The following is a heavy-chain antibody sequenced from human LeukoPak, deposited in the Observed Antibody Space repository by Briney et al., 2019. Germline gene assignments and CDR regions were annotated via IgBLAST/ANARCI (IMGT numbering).Heavy chain of an antibody. CDR2: IRYDESDK. V-gene: IGHV3-30*02. CDR3: AKDFNWAFDY. J-gene: IGHJ4*02. CDR1: GFTFSHYG. Sequence: GGSLRLSCATSGFTFSHYGMHWVRQAPGRGLDWVAHIRYDESDKYYADSVKGRFTISRDISKNTVYLQMNSLKVEDTAVYYCAKDFNWAFDYWGQGTLVTVSS. D-gene: IGHD1-1*01.